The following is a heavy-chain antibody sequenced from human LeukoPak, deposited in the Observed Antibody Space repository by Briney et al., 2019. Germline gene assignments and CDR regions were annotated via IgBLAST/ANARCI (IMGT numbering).Heavy chain of an antibody. J-gene: IGHJ4*02. D-gene: IGHD3-22*01. CDR1: GGSFSDYY. CDR3: ARAHYDSSGYYVSDYFDY. V-gene: IGHV4-34*01. Sequence: SETLSLTCAVYGGSFSDYYWSWIRQPPGKGLEWIGEINHSGSTNYNPSLKSRVIVSVDTSKKQFSLKLSSVTAADTAVYYCARAHYDSSGYYVSDYFDYWGQGTLVTVSS. CDR2: INHSGST.